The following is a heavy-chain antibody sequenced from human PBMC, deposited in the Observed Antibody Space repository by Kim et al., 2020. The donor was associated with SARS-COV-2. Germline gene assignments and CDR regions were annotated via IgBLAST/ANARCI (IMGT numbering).Heavy chain of an antibody. CDR3: ARELGGIAASAV. J-gene: IGHJ6*02. V-gene: IGHV4-39*07. D-gene: IGHD6-13*01. Sequence: YYNPSLKRRVTISVDTSKNQFSLKLSAVTAADTAVYYCARELGGIAASAVWGQGTTVTVSS.